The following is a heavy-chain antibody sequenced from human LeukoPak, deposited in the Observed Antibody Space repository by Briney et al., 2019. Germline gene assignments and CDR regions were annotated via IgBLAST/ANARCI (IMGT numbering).Heavy chain of an antibody. D-gene: IGHD1-26*01. CDR3: VRGNGSYTALDI. CDR1: NGSIGSYY. J-gene: IGHJ3*02. V-gene: IGHV4-59*01. Sequence: SETLSLTCSVSNGSIGSYYWNWIRQPPGKELEWIGYIYYSGSTNYNPSLKSRVTISVDTSKNQFSLRLSSVTAAYTAVYYCVRGNGSYTALDIWGQGTMVTVSS. CDR2: IYYSGST.